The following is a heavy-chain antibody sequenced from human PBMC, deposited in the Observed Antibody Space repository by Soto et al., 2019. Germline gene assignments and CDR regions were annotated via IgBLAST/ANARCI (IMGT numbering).Heavy chain of an antibody. CDR3: ARTSGLAGSAFDI. D-gene: IGHD2-15*01. CDR1: GGTFSSYT. Sequence: SVKVSCKASGGTFSSYTISWVRQAPGQGLEWMGRIIPILGIANYAQKFQGRVTITADKSTSTAYMELSSLRSEDTAVYYCARTSGLAGSAFDIWGQGTMVTVSS. J-gene: IGHJ3*02. V-gene: IGHV1-69*02. CDR2: IIPILGIA.